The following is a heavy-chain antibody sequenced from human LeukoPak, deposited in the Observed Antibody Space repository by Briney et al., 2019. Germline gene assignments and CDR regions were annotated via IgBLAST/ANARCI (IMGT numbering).Heavy chain of an antibody. V-gene: IGHV1-46*01. J-gene: IGHJ3*02. CDR1: GYTFASYY. D-gene: IGHD3-22*01. CDR2: INPSGGST. Sequence: ASVKVSCKASGYTFASYYMHWVRQAPGQGLEWMGIINPSGGSTSYAQKFQGRVTMTRDTSTSTVYMELSSLRSEDTAVYYCARDLGGYYDSSGYYPNDAFDIWGQGTMVTVSS. CDR3: ARDLGGYYDSSGYYPNDAFDI.